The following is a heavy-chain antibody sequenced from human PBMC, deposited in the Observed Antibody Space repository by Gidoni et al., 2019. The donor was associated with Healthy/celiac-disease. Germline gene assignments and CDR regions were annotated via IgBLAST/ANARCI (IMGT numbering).Heavy chain of an antibody. CDR3: TTAHRWELLGGFDY. V-gene: IGHV3-15*01. CDR1: GFTFSNAW. D-gene: IGHD1-26*01. CDR2: IKSKTDGGTT. Sequence: EVQLVESGGGLVKPGGSLRLSCAASGFTFSNAWMSWVRQAPGKGLEWGGRIKSKTDGGTTDYAAPVKGRFTISRDDSKNTLYLQMNSLKTEDTAVYYCTTAHRWELLGGFDYWGQGTLVTVSS. J-gene: IGHJ4*02.